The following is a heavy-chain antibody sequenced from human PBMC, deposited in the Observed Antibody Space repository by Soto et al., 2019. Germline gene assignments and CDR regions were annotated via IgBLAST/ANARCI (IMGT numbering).Heavy chain of an antibody. Sequence: SQTLSLTCAMSGDSVSSNSATWNWIRQSPSRGLEWLGRTYYRSKWYYDYAVSVKSRVSIDPDTAKNQLSLQLKSVTPEDTAVYYCVRALSGSYYIFDYWGQGTSVNVSS. J-gene: IGHJ4*02. D-gene: IGHD3-10*01. CDR3: VRALSGSYYIFDY. CDR2: TYYRSKWYY. V-gene: IGHV6-1*01. CDR1: GDSVSSNSAT.